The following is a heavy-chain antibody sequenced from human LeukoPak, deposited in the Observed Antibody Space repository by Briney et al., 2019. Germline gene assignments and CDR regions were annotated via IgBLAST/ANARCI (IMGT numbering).Heavy chain of an antibody. J-gene: IGHJ4*02. CDR1: GGSISSSSYY. Sequence: PSETLSLTCTVSGGSISSSSYYWGWIRQPPGKGLEWIGSIYYSGSTYYNPSLKSRVTISVDTSKNQFSLKLSSVTAADTAVYYCARAGANFGGTAGPPATVFDYWGQGTLVTVSS. CDR2: IYYSGST. CDR3: ARAGANFGGTAGPPATVFDY. V-gene: IGHV4-39*07. D-gene: IGHD4-23*01.